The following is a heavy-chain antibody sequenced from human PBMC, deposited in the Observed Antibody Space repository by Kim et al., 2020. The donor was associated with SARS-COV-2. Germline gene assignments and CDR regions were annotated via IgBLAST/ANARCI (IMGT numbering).Heavy chain of an antibody. J-gene: IGHJ4*02. V-gene: IGHV3-74*01. Sequence: GGSLRLSCAASGFFLSNYWINWVRQTPDKRLVWVSRINSDGTITNYADSVKGRFTLSRETANNMVYLQMSSLTLEDTGKYFCVRVNNFAYDHWGQGTQVTVSS. CDR1: GFFLSNYW. CDR3: VRVNNFAYDH. D-gene: IGHD1-1*01. CDR2: INSDGTIT.